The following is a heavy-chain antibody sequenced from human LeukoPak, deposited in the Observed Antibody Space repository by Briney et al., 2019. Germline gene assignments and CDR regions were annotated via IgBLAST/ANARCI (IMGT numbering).Heavy chain of an antibody. D-gene: IGHD4-11*01. Sequence: HPGGSLRLSCAASGFSVSTNYMSWVRQAPGEGLEWVSVIFRGDNTNYADSVKGRFTISRDSSTNTVYLQMDSLRAEDTAVYFCVKEAPGTTIYHWGQGTLVTVSS. J-gene: IGHJ4*02. CDR2: IFRGDNT. V-gene: IGHV3-66*01. CDR3: VKEAPGTTIYH. CDR1: GFSVSTNY.